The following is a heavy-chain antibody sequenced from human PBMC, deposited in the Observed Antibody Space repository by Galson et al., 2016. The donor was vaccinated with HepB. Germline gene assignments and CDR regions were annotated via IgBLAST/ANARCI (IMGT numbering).Heavy chain of an antibody. V-gene: IGHV4-31*03. Sequence: TLSLTCTVSGGSISSGGYYWSWIRQHPGKGLAWIGYIYYSGSTYYNPSLKSRVTIAVDTSKNQFSLKLSSVTAADTAVYYCAGRDYYDSSGYYYWGQGTLVTVSS. CDR1: GGSISSGGYY. J-gene: IGHJ4*02. CDR3: AGRDYYDSSGYYY. D-gene: IGHD3-22*01. CDR2: IYYSGST.